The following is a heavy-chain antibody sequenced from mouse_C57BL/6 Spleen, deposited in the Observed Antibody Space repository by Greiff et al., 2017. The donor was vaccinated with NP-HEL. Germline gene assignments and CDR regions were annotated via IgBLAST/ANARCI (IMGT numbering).Heavy chain of an antibody. J-gene: IGHJ3*01. CDR2: IDPNSGGT. Sequence: QVQLQQPGAELVKPGASVKLSCKASGYTFTSYWMHWVKQRPGRGLEWIGRIDPNSGGTKYNEKFKSKATLTVDKPSSTAYMQLSSLTTEDSAVYYCARWETTVVDAWFAYWGQGTLVTVSA. V-gene: IGHV1-72*01. D-gene: IGHD1-1*01. CDR1: GYTFTSYW. CDR3: ARWETTVVDAWFAY.